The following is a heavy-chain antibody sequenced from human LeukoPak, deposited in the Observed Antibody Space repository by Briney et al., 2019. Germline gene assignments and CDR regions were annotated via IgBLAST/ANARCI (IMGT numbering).Heavy chain of an antibody. D-gene: IGHD5-24*01. Sequence: GGSLRLSCAASGFTFSSYAMSWVRQAPGKGLEWVSSISSSSSYIYYADSVKDRFTISRDNAKNSLYLQMNSLRAEDTAVYYCARGEEEMATTKFDYWGQGTLVTVSS. CDR3: ARGEEEMATTKFDY. V-gene: IGHV3-21*01. J-gene: IGHJ4*02. CDR1: GFTFSSYA. CDR2: ISSSSSYI.